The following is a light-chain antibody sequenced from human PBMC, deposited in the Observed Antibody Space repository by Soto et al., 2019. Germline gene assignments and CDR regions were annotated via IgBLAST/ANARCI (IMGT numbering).Light chain of an antibody. CDR2: AAS. CDR1: QGISSY. CDR3: QQLTTYPPWT. Sequence: DIQLTQSPSFLSASVGDRVTITCRASQGISSYLAWYQQKPGKAPELLIYAASTLQSGVPSRFSGSGSGTDFTLTISRLQPEDSATYYCQQLTTYPPWTFGQGTKVEIK. J-gene: IGKJ1*01. V-gene: IGKV1-9*01.